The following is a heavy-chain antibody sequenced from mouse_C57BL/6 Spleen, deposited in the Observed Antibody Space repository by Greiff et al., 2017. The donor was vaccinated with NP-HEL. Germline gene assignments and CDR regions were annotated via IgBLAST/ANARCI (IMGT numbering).Heavy chain of an antibody. CDR3: ARYYGSSYDY. D-gene: IGHD1-1*01. V-gene: IGHV1-81*01. CDR2: IYPRSGNT. Sequence: VQLVESGAELARPGASVKLSCKASGYTFTSYGISWVKQRTGQGLEWIGEIYPRSGNTYYNEKFKGKATLTADKSSSTAYMELRSLTSEDSAVYFCARYYGSSYDYWGQGTTLTVSS. J-gene: IGHJ2*01. CDR1: GYTFTSYG.